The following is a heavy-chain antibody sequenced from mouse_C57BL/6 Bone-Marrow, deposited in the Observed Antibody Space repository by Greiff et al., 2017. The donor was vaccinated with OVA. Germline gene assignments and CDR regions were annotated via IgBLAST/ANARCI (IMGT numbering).Heavy chain of an antibody. D-gene: IGHD1-1*01. CDR3: ARRSFYYCGSSPYFDY. Sequence: VQRVESGAELARPGASVKMSCKASGYTFTSYTMHWVKQRPGQGLEWIGYINPSSGYTKYNQKFKDKATLTADKSSSTAYMQLSSLTSEDSAVYYCARRSFYYCGSSPYFDYWGQGTTLTVSA. J-gene: IGHJ2*01. V-gene: IGHV1-4*01. CDR1: GYTFTSYT. CDR2: INPSSGYT.